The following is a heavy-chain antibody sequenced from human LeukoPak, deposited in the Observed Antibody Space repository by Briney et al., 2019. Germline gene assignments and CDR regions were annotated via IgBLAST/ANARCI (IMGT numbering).Heavy chain of an antibody. D-gene: IGHD3-9*01. V-gene: IGHV3-30*04. Sequence: GGSLRLSCAASGFTFRSYAMHWVRQAPGKGLEWVPVISYDGSSKYYADSVKGRFTISRDNSKNTLYLQMNSLRAEDTAVYYCARGPDILTGSDAFDIWGQGTMVTVSS. CDR1: GFTFRSYA. CDR2: ISYDGSSK. J-gene: IGHJ3*02. CDR3: ARGPDILTGSDAFDI.